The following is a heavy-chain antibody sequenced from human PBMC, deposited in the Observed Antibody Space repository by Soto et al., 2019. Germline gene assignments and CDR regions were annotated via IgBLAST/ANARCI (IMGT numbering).Heavy chain of an antibody. CDR3: AIRRGDFWSGPGAFDI. J-gene: IGHJ3*02. V-gene: IGHV5-51*01. CDR1: GYTFTSYW. Sequence: GESLKISCNGSGYTFTSYWIAWVRQMPGKGLEWMAIIYPADSDTRYSPSFQGQVTISADKSISTAYLQWSSLKASDTATYYCAIRRGDFWSGPGAFDIWGQGTMVTVS. CDR2: IYPADSDT. D-gene: IGHD3-3*01.